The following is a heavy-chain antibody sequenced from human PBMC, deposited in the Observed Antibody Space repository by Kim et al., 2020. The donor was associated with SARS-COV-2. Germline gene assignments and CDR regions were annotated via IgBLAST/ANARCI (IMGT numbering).Heavy chain of an antibody. J-gene: IGHJ4*02. V-gene: IGHV3-7*01. CDR1: GYTFTSWR. CDR2: INVDGGEK. Sequence: GGSLRLSCVASGYTFTSWRMSWVRQAPGKGLEWVANINVDGGEKFYVDSVKGRFTVSRDNAKNSVFLQMNSLRAEDTAVYYCARRRGHDYWGQGILVTVSS. CDR3: ARRRGHDY.